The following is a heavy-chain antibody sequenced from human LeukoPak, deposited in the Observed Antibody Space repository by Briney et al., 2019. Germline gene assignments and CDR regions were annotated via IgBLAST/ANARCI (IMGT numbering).Heavy chain of an antibody. J-gene: IGHJ6*03. CDR1: GFTFSSNS. Sequence: GGSLRLSCAASGFTFSSNSMNWVRQAPGKGLEWVSSISSSSSDMYYADSVKGRFTISRDNAKNSLYLQMNSLRVEDTAVYYCARGYCSGGGCYSYYYYYYVDVWGRGTTVTVSS. CDR2: ISSSSSDM. V-gene: IGHV3-21*01. D-gene: IGHD2-15*01. CDR3: ARGYCSGGGCYSYYYYYYVDV.